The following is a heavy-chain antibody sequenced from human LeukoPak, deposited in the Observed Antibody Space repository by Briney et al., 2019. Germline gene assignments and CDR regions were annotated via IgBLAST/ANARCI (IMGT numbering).Heavy chain of an antibody. CDR2: IRYDGSNK. D-gene: IGHD2-2*01. J-gene: IGHJ4*02. Sequence: GGSLRLSCAASGFTFSSDGMHWVRQAPGKGLEWVAFIRYDGSNKYYADSVKGRFTISRDNSKNTLYLQMNSLRAEDTAVYYCAKRGEYCSSTSCFDYWGQGTLVTVSS. CDR3: AKRGEYCSSTSCFDY. CDR1: GFTFSSDG. V-gene: IGHV3-30*02.